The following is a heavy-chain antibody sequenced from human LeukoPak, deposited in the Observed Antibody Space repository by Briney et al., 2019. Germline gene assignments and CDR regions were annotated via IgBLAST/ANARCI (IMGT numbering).Heavy chain of an antibody. CDR1: GYSIISGYY. V-gene: IGHV4-61*05. CDR2: IDYSGYT. J-gene: IGHJ5*02. D-gene: IGHD3-9*01. CDR3: ARSIRYFSLGWFDP. Sequence: NPSETLSLTCTVSGYSIISGYYWGWIRQPPGKGLEWIGYIDYSGYTNYNPSLKSRVTISVDTSKNQFSLKLSSVTAADTAVYYCARSIRYFSLGWFDPWGQGTLVTVSS.